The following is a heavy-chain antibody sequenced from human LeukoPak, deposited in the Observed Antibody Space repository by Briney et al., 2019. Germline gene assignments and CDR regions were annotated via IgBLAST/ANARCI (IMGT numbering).Heavy chain of an antibody. CDR1: GFTFSSYE. V-gene: IGHV3-48*03. J-gene: IGHJ4*02. CDR3: ARDPPDY. CDR2: ILNSGTTT. Sequence: GSLRLSCAASGFTFSSYEMNWVRQAPGKGLEWVSYILNSGTTTYYADSVKGRFTISRDNAKNSLYLQMNSLRAEDTGVYYCARDPPDYWGQGILVTVSS.